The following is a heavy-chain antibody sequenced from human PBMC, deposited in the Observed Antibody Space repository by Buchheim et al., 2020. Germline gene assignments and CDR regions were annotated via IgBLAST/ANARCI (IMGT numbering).Heavy chain of an antibody. CDR3: ARDSRRLRYFDSNPYYFDY. J-gene: IGHJ4*02. D-gene: IGHD3-9*01. CDR1: GYTFTSYY. V-gene: IGHV1-46*01. CDR2: INPSGGST. Sequence: QVQLVQSGAEVKKPGASVKVSCKASGYTFTSYYMHWVRQAPGQGLEWMGIINPSGGSTSYAQKFQGRVTMTRDTSISTAYMELSRLRSDDTAVYYCARDSRRLRYFDSNPYYFDYWGQGTL.